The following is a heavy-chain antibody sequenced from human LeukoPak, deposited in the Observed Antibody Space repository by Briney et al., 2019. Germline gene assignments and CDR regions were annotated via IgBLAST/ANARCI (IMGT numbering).Heavy chain of an antibody. CDR3: ARDGYNKPAFDY. Sequence: ASVKVSCKASGYTSTSYYMHWVRQAPGQGLEWMGIINPSGGSTSYAQKFQGRVTMTRDTSTSTVYMELSSLRSEDTAVYYCARDGYNKPAFDYWGQGTLVTVSS. J-gene: IGHJ4*02. V-gene: IGHV1-46*01. D-gene: IGHD5-24*01. CDR1: GYTSTSYY. CDR2: INPSGGST.